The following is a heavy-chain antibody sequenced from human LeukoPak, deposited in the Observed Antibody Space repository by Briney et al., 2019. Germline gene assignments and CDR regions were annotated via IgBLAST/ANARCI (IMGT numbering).Heavy chain of an antibody. J-gene: IGHJ4*02. CDR2: INQDGSEE. D-gene: IGHD5-12*01. CDR1: GFTFSNYW. Sequence: GGSLRLSCATSGFTFSNYWMSWVRQAPGKWMEWVANINQDGSEEYYVDSVRGRFTISRDNAKNSLYLQMNSLRAEDTAVYYCARPYDSNRDHSGYGYWGRGTLVTVSS. CDR3: ARPYDSNRDHSGYGY. V-gene: IGHV3-7*02.